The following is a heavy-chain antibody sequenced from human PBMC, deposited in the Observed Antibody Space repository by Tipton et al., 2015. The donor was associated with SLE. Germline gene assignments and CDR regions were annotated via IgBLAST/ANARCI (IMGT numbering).Heavy chain of an antibody. CDR2: IYHSGST. J-gene: IGHJ4*02. CDR3: ARHQGGFDY. V-gene: IGHV4-38-2*01. Sequence: TLSLTCAVSGYSISSGYYWGWIRQPPGKGLEWIGSIYHSGSTYYNPSLKSRVTISVDTSKNQFSLKLISVTAADTAVYYCARHQGGFDYWGQGTLVTVSS. CDR1: GYSISSGYY.